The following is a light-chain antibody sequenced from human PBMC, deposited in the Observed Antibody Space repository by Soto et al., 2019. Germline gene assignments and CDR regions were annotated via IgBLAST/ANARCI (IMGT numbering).Light chain of an antibody. Sequence: EIVMTQSPATLSLSPGERATLSCRPSQSVSSNLAWYQQKPGQAPRFLIYGASTRATGLPARFSGSGSGTEFTLTISSLQSEDFAVYYCHQYNNWPKTFGQGTKV. J-gene: IGKJ1*01. CDR2: GAS. CDR1: QSVSSN. V-gene: IGKV3-15*01. CDR3: HQYNNWPKT.